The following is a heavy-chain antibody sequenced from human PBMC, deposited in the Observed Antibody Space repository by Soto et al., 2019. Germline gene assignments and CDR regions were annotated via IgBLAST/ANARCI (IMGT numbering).Heavy chain of an antibody. Sequence: QVQLVQSGAELKKPGSSVKVSCKGSGGTFTDYSFSWVRQAPGQGLEWMGRIIPFLDLANYAEELQDRVMIIADKGTSTVYMELSSLRSEDTAVYYCARGLRDAAFDIWGQGTMVTVSS. CDR1: GGTFTDYS. J-gene: IGHJ3*02. CDR3: ARGLRDAAFDI. V-gene: IGHV1-69*02. CDR2: IIPFLDLA.